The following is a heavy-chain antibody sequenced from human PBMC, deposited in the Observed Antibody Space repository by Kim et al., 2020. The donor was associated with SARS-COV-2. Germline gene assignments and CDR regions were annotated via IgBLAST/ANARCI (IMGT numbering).Heavy chain of an antibody. J-gene: IGHJ6*02. CDR2: ISTDGRRT. CDR1: GFTFSIYT. CDR3: TRARSGPGVAMDV. D-gene: IGHD3-10*01. Sequence: GGSLRLSCVASGFTFSIYTMHWARQAPGEGLEWVAMISTDGRRTYYVDSVKGRFTISRDNSKNTLYLQMGSLRVEDTAVYYCTRARSGPGVAMDVWCQGT. V-gene: IGHV3-30*04.